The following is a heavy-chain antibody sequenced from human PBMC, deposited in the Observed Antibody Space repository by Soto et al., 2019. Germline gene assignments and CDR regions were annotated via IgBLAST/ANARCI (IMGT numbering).Heavy chain of an antibody. J-gene: IGHJ6*02. CDR2: IKSKTDGGTT. D-gene: IGHD4-4*01. CDR3: TTAVSFRYSNLYYYGMDV. CDR1: GFTFSNAW. Sequence: EVQLVESGGGLVKPGGSLRLSCAASGFTFSNAWMNWVRQAPGKGLEWVGRIKSKTDGGTTDYAAPVKGRFTISRDDSKNTLYLRMNSLKTEDTAVYYCTTAVSFRYSNLYYYGMDVWGQGTTVTVSS. V-gene: IGHV3-15*07.